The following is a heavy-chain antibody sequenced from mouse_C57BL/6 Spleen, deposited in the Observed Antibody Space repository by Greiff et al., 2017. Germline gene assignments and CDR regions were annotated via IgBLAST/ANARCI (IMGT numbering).Heavy chain of an antibody. D-gene: IGHD2-1*01. J-gene: IGHJ4*01. Sequence: QVQLQQPGTELVKPGASVKLSCKASGYTFTSYWMHWVKQRPGQGLEWIGNINPSNGGTNYNETFKSKATLTVDKASSTAYMQLSSLTSEYSAVYYCATYGNYGYYAMDYWGQGTSVTVSS. CDR3: ATYGNYGYYAMDY. CDR1: GYTFTSYW. CDR2: INPSNGGT. V-gene: IGHV1-53*01.